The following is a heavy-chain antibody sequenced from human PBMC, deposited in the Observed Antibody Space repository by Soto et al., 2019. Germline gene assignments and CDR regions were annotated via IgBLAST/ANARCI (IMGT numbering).Heavy chain of an antibody. CDR2: ISGSGGSS. Sequence: EVQLLESGGGLVQPGGSLRLSCAVSGFTFRSYAMNWVRQAPGKGLEWVSAISGSGGSSYYADSVKGRFTISRDNSKNTLYLQMNSLRAEDTALYFCAKDSNADGYPDEFDYWGQGTLVTVSP. CDR3: AKDSNADGYPDEFDY. D-gene: IGHD5-18*01. V-gene: IGHV3-23*01. CDR1: GFTFRSYA. J-gene: IGHJ4*02.